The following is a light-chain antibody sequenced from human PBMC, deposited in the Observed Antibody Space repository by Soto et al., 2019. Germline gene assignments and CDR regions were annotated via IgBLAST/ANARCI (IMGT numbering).Light chain of an antibody. J-gene: IGKJ1*01. CDR3: QQYNSYWT. V-gene: IGKV1-5*01. CDR1: QSIGRW. CDR2: DAS. Sequence: DIQMTQSPSTLSASVGDRVTITCRASQSIGRWLAWYQQKPGKAPKVLIYDASTLKSGVPSRFSGSGSGTDFTLTISSLQPDDFAIYYCQQYNSYWTFXQGTKADIK.